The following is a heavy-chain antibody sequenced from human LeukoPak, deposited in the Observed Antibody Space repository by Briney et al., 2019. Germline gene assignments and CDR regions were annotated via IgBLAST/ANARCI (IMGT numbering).Heavy chain of an antibody. Sequence: PGGSLRLSCAASGFTFDDYAMHWVRQTPGKGLEWVSGITWNSASIGYADSVKGRFTISRDNSKTTLFLQMDSLRPEDTALYYCARAGYSSAWYWGHFDLWGRGTLVTVSS. J-gene: IGHJ2*01. V-gene: IGHV3-9*01. CDR3: ARAGYSSAWYWGHFDL. D-gene: IGHD6-19*01. CDR2: ITWNSASI. CDR1: GFTFDDYA.